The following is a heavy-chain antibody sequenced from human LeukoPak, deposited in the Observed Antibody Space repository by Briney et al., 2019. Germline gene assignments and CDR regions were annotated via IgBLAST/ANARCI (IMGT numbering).Heavy chain of an antibody. CDR2: IYYSGSS. CDR3: ARLYDSSGYTNWLDP. Sequence: PSETLSITCTVSGGSISSHYWSWIRQPRGKGLEWIGYIYYSGSSKYNPSLKSRVTISVDTSKNQFSLKLSSVTAADTAVYYCARLYDSSGYTNWLDPWGQGTLVTVSS. J-gene: IGHJ5*02. V-gene: IGHV4-59*11. CDR1: GGSISSHY. D-gene: IGHD3-22*01.